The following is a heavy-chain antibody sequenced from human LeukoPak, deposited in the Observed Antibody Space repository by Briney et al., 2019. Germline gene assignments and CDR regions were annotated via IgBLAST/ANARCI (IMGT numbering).Heavy chain of an antibody. CDR2: ISYDGSNN. J-gene: IGHJ4*01. Sequence: GGSLRLSCAACGFTFSSYAMHWVRQAPGKGLEWVAVISYDGSNNYYADSVKGRFTISRDNSKNTLYLQMNSVRSEDTALYYCAKPSGSGVDYWGQGTRVTVSS. V-gene: IGHV3-30*18. CDR1: GFTFSSYA. CDR3: AKPSGSGVDY. D-gene: IGHD1-26*01.